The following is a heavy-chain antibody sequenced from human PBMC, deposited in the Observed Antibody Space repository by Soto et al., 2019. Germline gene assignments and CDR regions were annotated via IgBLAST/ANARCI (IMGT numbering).Heavy chain of an antibody. D-gene: IGHD3-3*02. V-gene: IGHV3-48*01. CDR1: GFTFSSYS. CDR2: ISSSRSTI. Sequence: EVQLVESGGGLVQPGGSLRLSCAASGFTFSSYSMNWVRQAPGKGLEWVSYISSSRSTIYYADSVKGRFTISRDNAKNSLYLQMNSLRAEDTAVYYCARAPQSSISSTPYYFDYWGQGTLVTVSS. J-gene: IGHJ4*02. CDR3: ARAPQSSISSTPYYFDY.